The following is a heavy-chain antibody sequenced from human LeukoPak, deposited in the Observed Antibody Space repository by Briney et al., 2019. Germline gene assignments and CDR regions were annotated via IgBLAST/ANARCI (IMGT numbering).Heavy chain of an antibody. CDR1: GFTFRNHG. J-gene: IGHJ4*02. D-gene: IGHD2-15*01. CDR2: ISFGGRNV. CDR3: ARDRGYCGGDGCYSTYFDY. Sequence: PGRSLRLSCAASGFTFRNHGFHWVRQAPGKGLEWVALISFGGRNVFYSDSVKGRFSISRDDARNKLYLQMSRLRDEDTAVYFCARDRGYCGGDGCYSTYFDYWGQGTRVTVSS. V-gene: IGHV3-30*12.